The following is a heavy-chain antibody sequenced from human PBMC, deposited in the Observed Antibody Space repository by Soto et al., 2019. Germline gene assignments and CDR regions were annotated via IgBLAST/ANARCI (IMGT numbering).Heavy chain of an antibody. J-gene: IGHJ6*02. Sequence: GCMRVACAACGLSFSSFSMSWVRQAPGKGPEWVSGISGSGGSTYHADSVKGRLIISRDNSKNVLYLQMNSVRAEDTAVYYCAKGHSSSTSHQYYYYGMDVWGRGTTVTVSS. CDR2: ISGSGGST. D-gene: IGHD6-13*01. CDR3: AKGHSSSTSHQYYYYGMDV. V-gene: IGHV3-23*01. CDR1: GLSFSSFS.